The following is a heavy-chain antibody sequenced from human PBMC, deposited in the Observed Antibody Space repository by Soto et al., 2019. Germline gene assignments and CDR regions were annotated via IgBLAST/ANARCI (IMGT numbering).Heavy chain of an antibody. Sequence: SETLSLTCTVSGGSISSYYWSWIRQPPGKGLEWIGYVYYSGSTNYNPSLKSRVTISVDTSKNQFSLKLSSVTAADTAVYYCARVRVTTYYCYGMDVWGQGTTVTVSS. V-gene: IGHV4-59*01. D-gene: IGHD4-17*01. CDR1: GGSISSYY. CDR2: VYYSGST. J-gene: IGHJ6*02. CDR3: ARVRVTTYYCYGMDV.